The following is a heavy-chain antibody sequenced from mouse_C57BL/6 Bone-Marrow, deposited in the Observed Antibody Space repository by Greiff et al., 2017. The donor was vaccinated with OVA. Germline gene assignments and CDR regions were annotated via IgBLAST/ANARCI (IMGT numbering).Heavy chain of an antibody. D-gene: IGHD2-4*01. Sequence: EVQLVESGPGLVKPSQSLSLTCSVTGYSITSGYYWNWIRQFPGNKLEWMGYISYDGSNNYNPSLKNRISITRDTSQNQYFLKLNSVTTEDTATYYCAREEIYYDYDGGYFDVWGTGTTATVTS. CDR1: GYSITSGYY. V-gene: IGHV3-6*01. J-gene: IGHJ1*03. CDR2: ISYDGSN. CDR3: AREEIYYDYDGGYFDV.